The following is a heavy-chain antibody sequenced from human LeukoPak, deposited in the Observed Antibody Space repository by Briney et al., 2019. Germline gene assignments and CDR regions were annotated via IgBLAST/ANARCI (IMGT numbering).Heavy chain of an antibody. D-gene: IGHD3-10*01. V-gene: IGHV3-23*01. CDR1: GFTFSIYA. CDR3: ARTYGSGTYYFDY. Sequence: GGSLRLSCAASGFTFSIYAMSWVRQAPGKGLEWVSAGSTYYADSVKGRFTISRDNSKNTLYLQMNSLRAEDTAVYCCARTYGSGTYYFDYWGQGTLVTVSS. CDR2: GST. J-gene: IGHJ4*02.